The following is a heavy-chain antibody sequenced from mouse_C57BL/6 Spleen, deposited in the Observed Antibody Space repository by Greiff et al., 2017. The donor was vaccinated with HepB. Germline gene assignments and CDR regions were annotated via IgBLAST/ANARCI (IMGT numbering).Heavy chain of an antibody. J-gene: IGHJ3*01. CDR3: ARVYGNYLAWFAY. V-gene: IGHV1-26*01. D-gene: IGHD2-1*01. CDR2: INPNNGGT. CDR1: GYTFTDYY. Sequence: EVQLQQSGPELVKPGASVKISCKASGYTFTDYYMNWVKQSHGKSLEWIGDINPNNGGTSYNQKFKGKATLTVDKSSSTAYMELRSLTSEDSAVYYCARVYGNYLAWFAYWGQGTLVTVSA.